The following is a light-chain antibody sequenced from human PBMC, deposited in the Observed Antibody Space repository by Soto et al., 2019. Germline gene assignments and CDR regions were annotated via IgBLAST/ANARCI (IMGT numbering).Light chain of an antibody. CDR1: SSDVGGYNY. CDR2: DVS. CDR3: CSYAGSRV. J-gene: IGLJ1*01. Sequence: QSVLTQPRSVSGSPGQSVTISCTGTSSDVGGYNYVSWYQQHPGKAPKLMIYDVSKRPSGVPDRFSGSKSGNTASLTISGLQAEDEADYYCCSYAGSRVFGTGTKVTV. V-gene: IGLV2-11*01.